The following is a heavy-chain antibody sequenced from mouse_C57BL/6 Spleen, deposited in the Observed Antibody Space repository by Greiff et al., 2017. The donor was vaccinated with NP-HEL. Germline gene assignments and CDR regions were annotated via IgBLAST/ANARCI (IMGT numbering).Heavy chain of an antibody. V-gene: IGHV14-2*01. CDR2: IDPEDGDT. CDR1: GFNIKDYY. Sequence: VQLQQSGAELVKPGASVKLSCTASGFNIKDYYMHWVKQRTEQGLEWIGRIDPEDGDTKYAPKFQGKATITADTSSNTAYLQLSSLTSEDTAVYYCARSDGSSYAMDYWGQGTSVTVSS. D-gene: IGHD1-1*01. J-gene: IGHJ4*01. CDR3: ARSDGSSYAMDY.